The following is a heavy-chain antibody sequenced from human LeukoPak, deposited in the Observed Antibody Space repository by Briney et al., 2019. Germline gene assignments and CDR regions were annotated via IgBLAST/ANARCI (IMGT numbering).Heavy chain of an antibody. Sequence: ASVKVSCKASGYTFTSYGISWVRQAPGQGLEWMGWISAYNGNTNYAQKLQGRVTMTTDTSTSTAYMELRSLRSDDTAVYYCARDPRPSSIAARGWFDPWGQGTLVTVSS. CDR1: GYTFTSYG. CDR3: ARDPRPSSIAARGWFDP. V-gene: IGHV1-18*01. D-gene: IGHD6-6*01. J-gene: IGHJ5*02. CDR2: ISAYNGNT.